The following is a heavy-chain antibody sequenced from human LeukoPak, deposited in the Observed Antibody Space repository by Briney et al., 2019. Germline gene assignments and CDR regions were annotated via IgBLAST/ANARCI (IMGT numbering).Heavy chain of an antibody. CDR2: ISGSGGST. D-gene: IGHD1-26*01. V-gene: IGHV3-23*01. J-gene: IGHJ4*02. CDR3: AKDRGRGSSFFDY. CDR1: GFTFSSYG. Sequence: GGSLRLSCAASGFTFSSYGMSWVRQAPGKGLEWVSAISGSGGSTYYADSVKGRFTISRDNSKNTLYLQMNSLRAEDTAVYYCAKDRGRGSSFFDYWGQGTLVTVSS.